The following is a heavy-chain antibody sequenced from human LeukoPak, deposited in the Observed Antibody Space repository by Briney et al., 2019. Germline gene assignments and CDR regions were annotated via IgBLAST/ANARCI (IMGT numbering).Heavy chain of an antibody. J-gene: IGHJ5*02. V-gene: IGHV3-23*01. CDR1: GFTFSSYG. D-gene: IGHD3-10*01. CDR2: ISGNGGKI. Sequence: GGSLRLSCAASGFTFSSYGMSWVRQAPGKGLEWVSGISGNGGKIYYVDSVKGRFTISRDNFKNRLFLQMNNLRAEDTAIYYCVKDEGRGFYSSGTFYSWGQGTLVTVSP. CDR3: VKDEGRGFYSSGTFYS.